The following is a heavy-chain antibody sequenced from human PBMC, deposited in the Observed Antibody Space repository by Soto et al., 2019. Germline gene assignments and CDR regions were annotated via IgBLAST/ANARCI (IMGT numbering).Heavy chain of an antibody. CDR2: IYPGDSDT. CDR1: GYSFTSYW. J-gene: IGHJ6*02. V-gene: IGHV5-51*01. Sequence: VESLKISCKGSGYSFTSYWIGWVRQMPGKGLEWMGIIYPGDSDTRYSPSFQGQVTISADKSISTAYLQWSSLKASDTAMYYCARQTRESITIFGVVIEGPYYYYGMDVWGQGTTVTAP. CDR3: ARQTRESITIFGVVIEGPYYYYGMDV. D-gene: IGHD3-3*01.